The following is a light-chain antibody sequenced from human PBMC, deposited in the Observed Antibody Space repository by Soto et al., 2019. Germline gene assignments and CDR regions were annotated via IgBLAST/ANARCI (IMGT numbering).Light chain of an antibody. Sequence: EIVMMQSPATLSVSPGERATLSCRASQSVSSNLAWYQQKPGQAPRLHIYGASTRATGIPARFSGSGSGTEFTLTISSLQSEDFAVYYCQQYNNWPPWTFGQGTKVDIK. V-gene: IGKV3-15*01. CDR1: QSVSSN. CDR3: QQYNNWPPWT. J-gene: IGKJ1*01. CDR2: GAS.